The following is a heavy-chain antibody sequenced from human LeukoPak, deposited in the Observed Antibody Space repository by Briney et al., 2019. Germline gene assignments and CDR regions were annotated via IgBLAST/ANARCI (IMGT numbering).Heavy chain of an antibody. CDR1: GFTFSSYA. V-gene: IGHV3-30*04. J-gene: IGHJ4*02. CDR2: ISYDGSNK. CDR3: AKASHSSGGNFDF. Sequence: PGGSLRLSCAASGFTFSSYAMHWVRQAPGKGLEWVAVISYDGSNKYYADSVKGRFTISRDNSKNTLYLQMNSLRAGDTAVYYCAKASHSSGGNFDFWGQGTVVTVSS. D-gene: IGHD6-19*01.